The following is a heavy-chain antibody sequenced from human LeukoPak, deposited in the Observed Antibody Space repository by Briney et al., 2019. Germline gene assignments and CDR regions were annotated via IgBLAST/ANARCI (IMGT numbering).Heavy chain of an antibody. D-gene: IGHD3-22*01. J-gene: IGHJ4*02. Sequence: GRSLRLSCAASGFTFSSYGMHWVRQAPGKGLEWVAVISYDGSNKYYADSVKGRFTISRDNSKNSLYLQMNSLRAEDTAVYYCASIYDSSGYYYLSYWGQGTLVTVSS. CDR1: GFTFSSYG. CDR3: ASIYDSSGYYYLSY. CDR2: ISYDGSNK. V-gene: IGHV3-30*03.